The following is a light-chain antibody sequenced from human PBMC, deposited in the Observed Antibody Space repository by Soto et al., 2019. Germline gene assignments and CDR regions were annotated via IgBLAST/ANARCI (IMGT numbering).Light chain of an antibody. V-gene: IGKV3-20*01. CDR2: GAS. Sequence: EIVMPQSPATLSVSLGERATLSCMANQAISRTLAWYQQKPGQAPRLLIYGASSRATGIPDRFSGSGSGTDFTLTISRLEPEDFAVYYCQQYGSSPWTFGQGTKV. J-gene: IGKJ1*01. CDR1: QAISRT. CDR3: QQYGSSPWT.